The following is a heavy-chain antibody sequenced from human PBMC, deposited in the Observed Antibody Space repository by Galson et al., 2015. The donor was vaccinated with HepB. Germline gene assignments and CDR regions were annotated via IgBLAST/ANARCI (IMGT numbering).Heavy chain of an antibody. D-gene: IGHD2-2*01. CDR2: ISSSGGTI. J-gene: IGHJ6*02. Sequence: SLRLSCAASGFIFSSYEMNWVRQAPGKGLEWVSYISSSGGTIYYADSVKGRFTISRDDAKNSLYLQMNSLRAEDTAVYYCARGYCNSTSCYPFYYYGMDVWGQGTTVTVSS. V-gene: IGHV3-48*03. CDR3: ARGYCNSTSCYPFYYYGMDV. CDR1: GFIFSSYE.